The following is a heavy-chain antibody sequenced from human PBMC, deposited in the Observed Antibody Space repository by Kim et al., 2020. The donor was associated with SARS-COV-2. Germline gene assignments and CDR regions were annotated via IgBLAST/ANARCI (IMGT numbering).Heavy chain of an antibody. CDR3: AKGEGGGGTIDY. Sequence: YYADAVKGRFTISRDNSKNTLYLQMNSLRAEDTAVYYCAKGEGGGGTIDYWGQGTLVTVSS. V-gene: IGHV3-23*01. J-gene: IGHJ4*02. D-gene: IGHD1-7*01.